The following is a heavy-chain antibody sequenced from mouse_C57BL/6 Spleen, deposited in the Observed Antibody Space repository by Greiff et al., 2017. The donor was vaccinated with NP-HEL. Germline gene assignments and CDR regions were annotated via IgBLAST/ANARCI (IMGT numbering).Heavy chain of an antibody. CDR3: TKGSYDGRLIYYAMDY. CDR2: IDPENGDT. V-gene: IGHV14-4*01. Sequence: EVQLQESGAELVRPGASVKLSCTASGFNIKDDYMHWVKQRPEQGLEWIGWIDPENGDTEYASKFQGKATITADTSSNTAYLQLSSLTSEDTAVYYCTKGSYDGRLIYYAMDYWGQGTSVTVSS. D-gene: IGHD2-3*01. CDR1: GFNIKDDY. J-gene: IGHJ4*01.